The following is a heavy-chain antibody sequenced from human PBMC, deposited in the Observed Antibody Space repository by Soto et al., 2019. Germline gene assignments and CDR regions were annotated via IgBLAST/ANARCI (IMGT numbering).Heavy chain of an antibody. CDR3: AKGKPEYSSSPPFDY. Sequence: GGSLRLSCAASGFTFSSYAMSWVRQAPGKGLEWVSAISGSGGSTYYTDSVKGRFTISRDNSKNTLYLQMNSLRAEDTAVYYCAKGKPEYSSSPPFDYWGQGTLVTVSS. CDR2: ISGSGGST. V-gene: IGHV3-23*01. D-gene: IGHD6-6*01. CDR1: GFTFSSYA. J-gene: IGHJ4*02.